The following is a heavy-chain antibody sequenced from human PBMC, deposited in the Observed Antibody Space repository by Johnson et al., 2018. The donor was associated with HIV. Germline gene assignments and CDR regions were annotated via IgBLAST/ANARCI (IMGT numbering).Heavy chain of an antibody. CDR1: GFTFRSYA. CDR2: ISYDGSNK. J-gene: IGHJ3*01. CDR3: ARAPWAGYSYGLLD. Sequence: QVQLVESGGGVVQPGRSLRLSCAASGFTFRSYAMHWVRQAPVKGLEWVAVISYDGSNKYYADSVKGRFTISRDNSKNTLYLQMNSLRAEDTAVYYCARAPWAGYSYGLLDWGRGTMFSVSS. V-gene: IGHV3-30-3*01. D-gene: IGHD5-18*01.